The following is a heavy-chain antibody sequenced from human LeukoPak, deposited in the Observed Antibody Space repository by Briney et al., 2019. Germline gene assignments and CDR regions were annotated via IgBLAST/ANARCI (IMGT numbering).Heavy chain of an antibody. V-gene: IGHV3-48*02. D-gene: IGHD6-13*01. J-gene: IGHJ5*02. Sequence: PGGSLRLSCAASGFTFSSYSMNWVRQAPGKGLEWVSYISSDSRTIYYADSVKGRFTISRDNAKNSLYLQMKSLRDEDTAVYYCATWRDKAAVSWGQGTLVTVSS. CDR1: GFTFSSYS. CDR2: ISSDSRTI. CDR3: ATWRDKAAVS.